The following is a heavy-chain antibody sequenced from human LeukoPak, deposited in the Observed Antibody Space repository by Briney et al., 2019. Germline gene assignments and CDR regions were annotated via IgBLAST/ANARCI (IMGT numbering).Heavy chain of an antibody. D-gene: IGHD5-24*01. J-gene: IGHJ4*02. Sequence: GGSLRLSCAASGFTLSSYWMHWVRQAPGKGLEWVAVIWYDGTNKYYADSVKGRFTISRDNSKNTLYLQMNSLRAEDTAVYYCARGRDGYNWIDYWGQGTLVTVSS. CDR3: ARGRDGYNWIDY. V-gene: IGHV3-33*08. CDR2: IWYDGTNK. CDR1: GFTLSSYW.